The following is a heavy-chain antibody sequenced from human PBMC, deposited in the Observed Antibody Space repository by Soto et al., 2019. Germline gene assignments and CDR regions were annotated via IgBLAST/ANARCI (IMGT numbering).Heavy chain of an antibody. J-gene: IGHJ5*01. D-gene: IGHD3-10*01. CDR1: GFTFSNAW. Sequence: GGSLRLSCAASGFTFSNAWMSWVRQAPGKGLEWVGRIKSKTDGGTTDYAAPVKGRFTISRDNSKNTLYLQMNSLRAEDTAIYFCARWRVGWFDSWGQGTLVTVSS. CDR2: IKSKTDGGTT. CDR3: ARWRVGWFDS. V-gene: IGHV3-15*01.